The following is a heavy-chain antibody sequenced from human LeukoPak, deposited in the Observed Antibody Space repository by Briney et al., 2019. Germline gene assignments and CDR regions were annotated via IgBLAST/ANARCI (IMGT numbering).Heavy chain of an antibody. J-gene: IGHJ3*02. D-gene: IGHD5-24*01. CDR2: FDPEDGET. CDR1: GYTLTELS. Sequence: ASVKVSCKVSGYTLTELSMHWVRQAPGKGLEWMGGFDPEDGETIYAQKFQGRVTMTEDTSTDTAYMELSSLRSEDTAVYYCATDTGDGYNQGGAFDIWGQGTMVTVSS. CDR3: ATDTGDGYNQGGAFDI. V-gene: IGHV1-24*01.